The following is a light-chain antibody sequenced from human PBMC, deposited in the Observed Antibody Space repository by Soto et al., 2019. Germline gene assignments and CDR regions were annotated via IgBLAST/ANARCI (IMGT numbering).Light chain of an antibody. CDR1: QSVSSY. J-gene: IGKJ1*01. V-gene: IGKV3-15*01. CDR3: QQYNNWPRT. CDR2: GAS. Sequence: EIVLTQSPPTLSLSPGESATLSCRASQSVSSYLAWYQHQPGQAPRLLIYGASTRATGIPARFSGSGSGTEFTLTISSLQSEDFAVYYCQQYNNWPRTFGQGTKVDIK.